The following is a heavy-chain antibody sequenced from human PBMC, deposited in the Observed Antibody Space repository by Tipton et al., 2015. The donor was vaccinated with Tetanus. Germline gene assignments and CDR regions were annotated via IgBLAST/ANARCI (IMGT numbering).Heavy chain of an antibody. Sequence: TLSLTCTVSGVSISSYYWSWIRQPAGKGLEWIGLIYPRGSTDYNPSLTSRVTMSVDTSKKQFSLKLTSLTAADTAVYYCARSQPSQPSTVGCFDYWGLGTLVTVSS. D-gene: IGHD4-11*01. CDR1: GVSISSYY. V-gene: IGHV4-4*07. J-gene: IGHJ4*02. CDR3: ARSQPSQPSTVGCFDY. CDR2: IYPRGST.